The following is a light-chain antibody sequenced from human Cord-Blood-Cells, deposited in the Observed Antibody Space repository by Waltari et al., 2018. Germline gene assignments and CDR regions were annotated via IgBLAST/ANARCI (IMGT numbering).Light chain of an antibody. V-gene: IGLV2-23*02. J-gene: IGLJ2*01. CDR3: CSYAGSSTFVV. CDR1: SSDVGSYNL. CDR2: EVS. Sequence: QSALTQPASVSGSPGQSITISCTGTSSDVGSYNLVSSYQQHPGKAPKLMIYEVSKRPSGVSNRFSGSKSGNTASLTISGLQDEDEADYYCCSYAGSSTFVVFGGGTKLTVL.